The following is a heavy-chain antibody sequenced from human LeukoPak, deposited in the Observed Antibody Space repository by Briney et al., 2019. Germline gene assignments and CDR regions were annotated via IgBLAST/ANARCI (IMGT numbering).Heavy chain of an antibody. V-gene: IGHV4-4*08. Sequence: SETLSLTCTVSGGSISSNYWSWIRQPPGKGLEWIGFVRSGGSTNYNPSLKSRATISVDTSKNQFSLKLSSVTAADTAVYYCAREPGYSSGWYAHYFDYWGQGTLVTVSS. CDR1: GGSISSNY. CDR2: VRSGGST. CDR3: AREPGYSSGWYAHYFDY. J-gene: IGHJ4*02. D-gene: IGHD6-19*01.